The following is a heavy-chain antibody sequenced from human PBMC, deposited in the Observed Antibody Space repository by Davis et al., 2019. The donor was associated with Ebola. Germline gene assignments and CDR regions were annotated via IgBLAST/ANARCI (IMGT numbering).Heavy chain of an antibody. Sequence: PGGSLRLSCAASGFTFSSYAMHWVRQAPGKGLEYVSAISSNGGSIYYANSVKGRFTISRDNSKNTLYLQMGSLRAEDMAVYYCARSPSTLGNVVVTAGIYFQHWGQGTLVTVSS. V-gene: IGHV3-64*01. J-gene: IGHJ1*01. CDR3: ARSPSTLGNVVVTAGIYFQH. D-gene: IGHD2-21*02. CDR1: GFTFSSYA. CDR2: ISSNGGSI.